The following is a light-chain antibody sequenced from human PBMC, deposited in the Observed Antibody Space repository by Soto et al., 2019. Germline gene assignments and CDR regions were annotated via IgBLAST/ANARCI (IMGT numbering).Light chain of an antibody. CDR2: GGS. CDR1: QSTSSDY. Sequence: EIVLTQSPGTLSLSPGERATLACRASQSTSSDYLAWYQQKPGQAPRLLIYGGSRAAGIPDRFRGGASGTDFTLTITRLEPEDFAVYFCQQYGNSVTFGGATKVDIK. CDR3: QQYGNSVT. V-gene: IGKV3-20*01. J-gene: IGKJ4*01.